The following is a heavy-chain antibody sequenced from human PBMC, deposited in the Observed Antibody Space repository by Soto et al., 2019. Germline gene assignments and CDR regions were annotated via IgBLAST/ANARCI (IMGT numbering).Heavy chain of an antibody. CDR3: ARDAGYSSSWVY. CDR1: GYTFTNYA. J-gene: IGHJ4*02. Sequence: QVYLVQSGAEVKKPGASVKVSCKTSGYTFTNYAVYWVRQAPGQRLEWMGWINPGNDNTRYSQKFQGRVTITRDTSARTAYMELSSRRSEDTAVYYCARDAGYSSSWVYWGQGTLVTVSS. D-gene: IGHD6-13*01. CDR2: INPGNDNT. V-gene: IGHV1-3*01.